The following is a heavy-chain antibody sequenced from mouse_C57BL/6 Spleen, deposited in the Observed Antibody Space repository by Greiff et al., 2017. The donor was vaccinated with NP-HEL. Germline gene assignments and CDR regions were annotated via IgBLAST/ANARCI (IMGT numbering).Heavy chain of an antibody. V-gene: IGHV1-26*01. CDR1: GYTFTDYY. J-gene: IGHJ4*01. CDR2: INPNNGGT. CDR3: AKGAMDY. Sequence: VQLQQSGPELVKPGASVKISCKASGYTFTDYYMNWVKQSHGKSLEWIGDINPNNGGTSYNQKFKVKATLTVDKSSSTAYMELRSLTSEDSAVYYCAKGAMDYWGQGTSVTVSS.